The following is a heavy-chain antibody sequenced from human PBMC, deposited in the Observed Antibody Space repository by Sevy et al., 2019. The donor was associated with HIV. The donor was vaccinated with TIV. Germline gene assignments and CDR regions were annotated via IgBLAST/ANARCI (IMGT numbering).Heavy chain of an antibody. J-gene: IGHJ4*02. Sequence: SETLSLTCTVXGYSISSGYYWGWIRQPPGKGLEWIGSIYHSGSTYYNPSLKSRVTISVDTSKNQFSLKLSSGTAADTAVYYCAGSEWTWIQXGSFDYWGQGTLVTVSS. CDR2: IYHSGST. V-gene: IGHV4-38-2*02. D-gene: IGHD5-18*01. CDR1: GYSISSGYY. CDR3: AGSEWTWIQXGSFDY.